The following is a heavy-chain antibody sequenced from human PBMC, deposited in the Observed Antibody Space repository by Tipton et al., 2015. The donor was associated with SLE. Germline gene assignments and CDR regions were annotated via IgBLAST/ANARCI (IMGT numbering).Heavy chain of an antibody. V-gene: IGHV3-9*01. CDR3: AKDRSRGSWYYYSGVDV. CDR2: ISWNSNSL. Sequence: SLRLSCEASGFTFEDYAMHWVRQAPGKGLEWVSGISWNSNSLGYVDSVKGRFTISRNNARDSLFLQMNNLRPDDTAVYYCAKDRSRGSWYYYSGVDVWGQGTTVTVSS. D-gene: IGHD6-13*01. CDR1: GFTFEDYA. J-gene: IGHJ6*02.